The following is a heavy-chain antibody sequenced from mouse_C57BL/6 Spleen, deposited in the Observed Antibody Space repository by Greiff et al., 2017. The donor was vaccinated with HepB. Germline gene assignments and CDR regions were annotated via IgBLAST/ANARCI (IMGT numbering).Heavy chain of an antibody. CDR2: IDPETGGT. J-gene: IGHJ2*01. CDR1: GYTFTDYE. D-gene: IGHD1-1*01. V-gene: IGHV1-15*01. Sequence: QVQLKQSGAELVRPGASVTLSCKASGYTFTDYEMHWVKQTPVHGLEWIGAIDPETGGTAYNQKFKGKAILTADKSSSTAYMELRSLTSEDSAVYYCTTTVVADDYWGQGTTLTVSS. CDR3: TTTVVADDY.